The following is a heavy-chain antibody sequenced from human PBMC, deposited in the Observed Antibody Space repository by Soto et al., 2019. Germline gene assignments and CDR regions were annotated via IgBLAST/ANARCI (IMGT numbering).Heavy chain of an antibody. CDR2: IIPIFGTA. CDR3: ARDWGGYYALDY. Sequence: QVQLVQSGAEVKKPGSSVKVSCKASGGTFSSYAISWVRQAPGQGLEWMGGIIPIFGTANYAQKFQGRVKITADESTSTEYMEMSSLRSEDTAVYYCARDWGGYYALDYWGQGTLVTVSS. J-gene: IGHJ4*02. V-gene: IGHV1-69*01. CDR1: GGTFSSYA. D-gene: IGHD2-15*01.